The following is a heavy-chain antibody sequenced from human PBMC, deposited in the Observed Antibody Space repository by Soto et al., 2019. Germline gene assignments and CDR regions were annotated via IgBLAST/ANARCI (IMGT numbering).Heavy chain of an antibody. V-gene: IGHV3-49*04. CDR1: GFTFGDYA. J-gene: IGHJ1*01. CDR3: TRDLGLTEYFQH. Sequence: PGRSLRLSCTASGFTFGDYAMSWVRQAPGKGLEWVGFIRSKAYGGTTEYAASVKGRFTISRDDSKSIAYLQMNSLKTEDTAVYYCTRDLGLTEYFQHWGQGTLVTV. CDR2: IRSKAYGGTT. D-gene: IGHD1-26*01.